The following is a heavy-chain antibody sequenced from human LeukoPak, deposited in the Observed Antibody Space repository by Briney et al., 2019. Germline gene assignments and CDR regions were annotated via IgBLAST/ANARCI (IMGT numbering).Heavy chain of an antibody. D-gene: IGHD2-2*01. J-gene: IGHJ4*02. CDR3: AKVETSGGANCYALDY. CDR1: GFTLSSYA. Sequence: GGSLRLSCAASGFTLSSYAMTWVRQAPDKGLEGVSAISGSDGSTYYADSVKGRFTISRDDSQNTLYLQMNSLSAEDTAVYYCAKVETSGGANCYALDYWGQGTLATVSS. V-gene: IGHV3-23*01. CDR2: ISGSDGST.